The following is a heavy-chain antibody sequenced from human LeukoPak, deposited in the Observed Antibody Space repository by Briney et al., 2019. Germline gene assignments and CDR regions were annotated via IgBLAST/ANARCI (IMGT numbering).Heavy chain of an antibody. CDR2: ASYYVGKQ. V-gene: IGHV3-23*01. CDR1: GFTFSDYA. D-gene: IGHD1-1*01. J-gene: IGHJ4*02. Sequence: GSLTLSCAASGFTFSDYAMSWVRQAPGKGLEWVSTASYYVGKQYHADSVRGRFTVSRDNSRNTVSLQMSSLRVEDTGIYYYAKAGIGADGAGFLCEYWGQGTLVTVSS. CDR3: AKAGIGADGAGFLCEY.